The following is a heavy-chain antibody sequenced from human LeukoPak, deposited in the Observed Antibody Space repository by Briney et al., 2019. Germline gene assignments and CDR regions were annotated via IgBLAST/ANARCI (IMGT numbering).Heavy chain of an antibody. J-gene: IGHJ4*02. V-gene: IGHV4-34*01. CDR2: INHSGST. CDR3: ARLKPENDY. Sequence: SETLSLTCAVYGGSFSGYYWSWIRQPPGKGLEWIGEINHSGSTNYNPSLKSRVTISVGTSKNQFSLKLSSVTAADTAVYYCARLKPENDYWGQGTLVTVSS. CDR1: GGSFSGYY.